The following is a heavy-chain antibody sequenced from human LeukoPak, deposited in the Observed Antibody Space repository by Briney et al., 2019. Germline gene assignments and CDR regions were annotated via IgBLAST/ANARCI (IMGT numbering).Heavy chain of an antibody. D-gene: IGHD6-19*01. CDR2: IIPILDVT. CDR1: GDTFSNYA. CDR3: ARGAGTGAFDY. V-gene: IGHV1-69*10. J-gene: IGHJ4*02. Sequence: ASVKVSCKASGDTFSNYAISWVRQAPGQGLEWMGRIIPILDVTNVAQRFQATAAITADKSTNTAYMDLSSLTFEDTAVYYCARGAGTGAFDYWGQGTLVTVSS.